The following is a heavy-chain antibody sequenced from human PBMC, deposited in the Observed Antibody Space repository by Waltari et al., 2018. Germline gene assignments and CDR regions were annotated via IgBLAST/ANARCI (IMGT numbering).Heavy chain of an antibody. CDR3: ARDHVVVLNNWVDS. V-gene: IGHV4-4*07. D-gene: IGHD2-21*01. CDR1: GVSISAYY. CDR2: IYSRGGT. Sequence: QVQLQESGPGLVKPSETLSLTCSVSGVSISAYYWSWLRQPAGKGLEWIGRIYSRGGTDYNPSLKSRATVSIDTSKNQFSLELISVTAADTAVYYCARDHVVVLNNWVDSWGQGIQVTVPS. J-gene: IGHJ5*01.